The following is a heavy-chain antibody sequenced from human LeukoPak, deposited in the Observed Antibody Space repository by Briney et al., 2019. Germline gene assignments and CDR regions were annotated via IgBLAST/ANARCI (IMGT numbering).Heavy chain of an antibody. D-gene: IGHD3-22*01. CDR2: IYRTGST. CDR1: GGSISSGAY. J-gene: IGHJ4*02. Sequence: PSETLSLTCTVSGGSISSGAYWGWVRQPPGMGLEWIATIYRTGSTYYNPSLESRVTISIDTSKNQFSLKLNSVTAADTAVYYCARTMYYYESSGYRDYFDSWGQGTLVTVSS. V-gene: IGHV4-38-2*02. CDR3: ARTMYYYESSGYRDYFDS.